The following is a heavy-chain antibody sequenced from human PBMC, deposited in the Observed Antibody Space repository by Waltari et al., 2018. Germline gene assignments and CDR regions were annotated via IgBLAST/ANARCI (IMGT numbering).Heavy chain of an antibody. J-gene: IGHJ4*02. CDR2: IYDSGAT. Sequence: QVQLQESGPGLVRPSETLSLTCTVSGASVSVYYWNWIRLPPGKGLEWIGPIYDSGATYYNPSLKSRLTMLMDTSKNQFSLILESVTAADRGLYYCTRGLFGRSWTPYYWGQGTLVTVSS. V-gene: IGHV4-59*02. CDR3: TRGLFGRSWTPYY. D-gene: IGHD3-10*01. CDR1: GASVSVYY.